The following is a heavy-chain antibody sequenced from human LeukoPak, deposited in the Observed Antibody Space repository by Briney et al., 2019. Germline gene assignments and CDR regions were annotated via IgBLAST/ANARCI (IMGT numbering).Heavy chain of an antibody. Sequence: ASVKVSCKASGYTFTSYYMHWVRQAPGQGLEWMGRIIPILGIANYAQKFQGRVTITADKSTSTAYMELSSLRSEDTAVYYCAIVVVPANMDVWGKGTRSPSP. V-gene: IGHV1-69*02. CDR1: GYTFTSYY. CDR2: IIPILGIA. J-gene: IGHJ6*03. CDR3: AIVVVPANMDV. D-gene: IGHD2-2*01.